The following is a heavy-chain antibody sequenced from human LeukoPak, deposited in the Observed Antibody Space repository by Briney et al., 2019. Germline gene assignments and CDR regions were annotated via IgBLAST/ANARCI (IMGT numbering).Heavy chain of an antibody. CDR3: ANTGYSYGYLFDY. CDR1: GFTFSSYA. J-gene: IGHJ4*02. CDR2: ISGSGGST. Sequence: AGGSLRLSCAASGFTFSSYAMGWVRQAPGKGLEWVSAISGSGGSTYYADSVKGRFTISRDNSKNTLYLQMNNLRAEDTAVYYCANTGYSYGYLFDYWGQGTLVTVSS. D-gene: IGHD5-18*01. V-gene: IGHV3-23*01.